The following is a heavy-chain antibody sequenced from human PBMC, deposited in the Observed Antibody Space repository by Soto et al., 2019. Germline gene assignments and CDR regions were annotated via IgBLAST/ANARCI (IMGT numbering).Heavy chain of an antibody. CDR1: GFTFSSYS. D-gene: IGHD2-2*01. CDR3: ANSVPAPPFDF. J-gene: IGHJ3*01. CDR2: IASRSEYI. V-gene: IGHV3-21*02. Sequence: EVQLVESGGGLVKPGESLRLSCAASGFTFSSYSMNWIRQGPGKGLEWVSSIASRSEYIFYADSVRGPFTISRDHAKNSLYLQMNSLRAEDTAVYYCANSVPAPPFDFWGQGTMVSVSS.